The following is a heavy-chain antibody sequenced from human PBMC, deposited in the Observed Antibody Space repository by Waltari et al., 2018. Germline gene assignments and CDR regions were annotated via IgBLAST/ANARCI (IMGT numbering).Heavy chain of an antibody. J-gene: IGHJ3*02. Sequence: EVQRVESGGGLIQPGGSLSLSCPAPGLPVGRNSMSWDRQAPGKGLEWVSVIYSGGSTYYADSVKGRFTISRDNSKNTLYLQMNSLRAEDTAVYYCASPSGPDMNAFDIWGQGTMVTVSS. CDR1: GLPVGRNS. D-gene: IGHD5-12*01. CDR3: ASPSGPDMNAFDI. V-gene: IGHV3-53*01. CDR2: IYSGGST.